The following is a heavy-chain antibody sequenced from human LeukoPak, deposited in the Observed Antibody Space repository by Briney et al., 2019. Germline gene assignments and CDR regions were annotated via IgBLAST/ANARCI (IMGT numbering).Heavy chain of an antibody. J-gene: IGHJ4*02. CDR3: TRPEAEQWLIR. V-gene: IGHV3-73*01. D-gene: IGHD6-19*01. CDR2: IRSKANNYAT. CDR1: GLNLSGSA. Sequence: GGSLRLSCAVSGLNLSGSALHWVRQASGKGLEWIGRIRSKANNYATAYAASVQGRFTISRDDSKNTAYLQMDSLKTEDTAVYYCTRPEAEQWLIRWGQGTLVTVSS.